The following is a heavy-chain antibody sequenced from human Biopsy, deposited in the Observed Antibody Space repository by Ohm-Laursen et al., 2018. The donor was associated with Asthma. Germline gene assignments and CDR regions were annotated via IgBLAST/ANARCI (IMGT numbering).Heavy chain of an antibody. J-gene: IGHJ3*02. V-gene: IGHV3-30*18. CDR1: GFSFTSYG. CDR3: AKERYYDFWSGYPI. CDR2: MSFDGRQT. D-gene: IGHD3-3*01. Sequence: SSLRLSCAASGFSFTSYGMHWVRQAPGKGLKWVAVMSFDGRQTYYADSVKGRFTISRDNSKNTLYLQMNSLRAEDTAVYYCAKERYYDFWSGYPIWGQGTMVTVSS.